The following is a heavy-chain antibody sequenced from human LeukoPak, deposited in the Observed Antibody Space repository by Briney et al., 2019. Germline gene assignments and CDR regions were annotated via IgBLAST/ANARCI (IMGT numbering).Heavy chain of an antibody. D-gene: IGHD6-13*01. CDR1: GGTFSSYA. J-gene: IGHJ4*02. CDR3: ARTAAAGTPTLDY. V-gene: IGHV1-69*13. Sequence: SVTVSCKASGGTFSSYAISWVRQAPGQGLEWMGGIIPIFGTANYAQKFQGRVTITADESTSTAYMELSSLRSEDTAVYYCARTAAAGTPTLDYWGQGTLVTVSS. CDR2: IIPIFGTA.